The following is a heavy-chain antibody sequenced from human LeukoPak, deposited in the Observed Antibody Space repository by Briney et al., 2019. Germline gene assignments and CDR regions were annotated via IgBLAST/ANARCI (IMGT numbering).Heavy chain of an antibody. CDR1: GFTFDDYA. Sequence: GGSLRLSCAASGFTFDDYAMHWVRQVPGKGLEWVSGISWNSGSVVYADSVKGRFTISRDNSKNTLYLQMNSLRAEDTAVYYCARKATGYYVFDYWGQGTLVTVSS. V-gene: IGHV3-9*01. CDR2: ISWNSGSV. CDR3: ARKATGYYVFDY. J-gene: IGHJ4*02. D-gene: IGHD3-9*01.